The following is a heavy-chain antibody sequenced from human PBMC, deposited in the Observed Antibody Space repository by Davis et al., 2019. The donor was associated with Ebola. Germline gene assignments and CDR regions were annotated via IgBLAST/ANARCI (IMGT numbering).Heavy chain of an antibody. V-gene: IGHV3-49*04. D-gene: IGHD4-17*01. J-gene: IGHJ4*02. Sequence: PGGSLRLSCTASGFTFGDYAMSWVRQAPGKGLEWVGFIRSKAYGGTTEYAASVKGRFTISRDDSKSIAYLQMNSLKTEDTAVYYCTRESSTVITDYWGQGTLVTVSS. CDR1: GFTFGDYA. CDR2: IRSKAYGGTT. CDR3: TRESSTVITDY.